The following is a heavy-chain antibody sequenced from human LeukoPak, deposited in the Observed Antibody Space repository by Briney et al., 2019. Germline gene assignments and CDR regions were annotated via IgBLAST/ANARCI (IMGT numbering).Heavy chain of an antibody. J-gene: IGHJ6*02. V-gene: IGHV3-48*01. Sequence: GGSLRLSCVASGFTFSYYSMNWARQAPGKGLEWISYIRSRDGTVSYADSVKGRFTISTDTAKSSLFLQMTGLGADETAVYCCASVSYGSYYYYDGMDVWGQGTTVTVSS. CDR1: GFTFSYYS. D-gene: IGHD5-18*01. CDR2: IRSRDGTV. CDR3: ASVSYGSYYYYDGMDV.